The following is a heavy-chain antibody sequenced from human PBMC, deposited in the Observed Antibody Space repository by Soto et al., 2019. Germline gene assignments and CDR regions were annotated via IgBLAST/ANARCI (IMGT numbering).Heavy chain of an antibody. CDR2: ISGSGGST. Sequence: GGSLRLSCAASGFTFSSYAMSWVRQAPGKGLEWVSAISGSGGSTYYADSVKGRFTISRDNSKNTLYLQMSSLRAEDTAVYYCAKDRYAPTLRITIFGVVIDLFDYWGQGTLVTVSS. V-gene: IGHV3-23*01. CDR1: GFTFSSYA. D-gene: IGHD3-3*01. CDR3: AKDRYAPTLRITIFGVVIDLFDY. J-gene: IGHJ4*02.